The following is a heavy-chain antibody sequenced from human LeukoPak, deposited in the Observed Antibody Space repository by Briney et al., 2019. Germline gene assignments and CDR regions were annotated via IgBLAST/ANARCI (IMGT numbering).Heavy chain of an antibody. D-gene: IGHD3-22*01. CDR3: ATPHVDGYYYDSSGYRH. CDR2: FDPEDGET. V-gene: IGHV1-24*01. Sequence: ASVKASCKVSGYTLTELSMHWVRQAHGKGLEWMGGFDPEDGETIYAQKFQGRVTMTEDTSTDTAYMELSSLRSEDTAVYYCATPHVDGYYYDSSGYRHWGQGTLVTVSS. CDR1: GYTLTELS. J-gene: IGHJ4*02.